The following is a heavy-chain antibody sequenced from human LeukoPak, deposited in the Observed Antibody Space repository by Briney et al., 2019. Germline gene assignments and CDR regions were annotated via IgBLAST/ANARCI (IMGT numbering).Heavy chain of an antibody. CDR3: VLAAAGTNWFDP. Sequence: SVKVSCKASGGTFSSYAISWVRQAPGQGLEWMGGIIPILGTANYAQKFQGRVTITTDESTSTAYMELSSLRSEDTAVYYCVLAAAGTNWFDPWGQGTLVTVSS. CDR1: GGTFSSYA. V-gene: IGHV1-69*05. D-gene: IGHD6-13*01. J-gene: IGHJ5*02. CDR2: IIPILGTA.